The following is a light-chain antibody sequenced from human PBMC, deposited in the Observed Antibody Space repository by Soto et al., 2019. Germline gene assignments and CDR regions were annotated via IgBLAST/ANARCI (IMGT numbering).Light chain of an antibody. Sequence: QSALTQPASVSGSPGQSITISCTGTSSDVGGYNYVSWYQQHPGKAPKLMIYDVSNRPSGVSNRFSGSKSGNTASLTISGLKAEDEADYYCSSYTSSSTLVVFGTGTKVNVL. CDR1: SSDVGGYNY. J-gene: IGLJ1*01. CDR3: SSYTSSSTLVV. CDR2: DVS. V-gene: IGLV2-14*01.